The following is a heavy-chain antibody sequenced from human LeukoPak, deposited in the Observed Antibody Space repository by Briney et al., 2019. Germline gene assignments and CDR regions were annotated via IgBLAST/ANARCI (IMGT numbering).Heavy chain of an antibody. J-gene: IGHJ3*02. CDR3: ARVVKDYVWGSYVMDAFDI. V-gene: IGHV3-66*01. Sequence: GGSLRPSCAASGFTVSSNYMSWVRQAPGKGLEWVSVIYSGGSTYYADSVKGRFTISRDNSKNTPYLQMNSLRAEDTAVYYCARVVKDYVWGSYVMDAFDIWGQGTMVTVSS. CDR2: IYSGGST. CDR1: GFTVSSNY. D-gene: IGHD3-16*01.